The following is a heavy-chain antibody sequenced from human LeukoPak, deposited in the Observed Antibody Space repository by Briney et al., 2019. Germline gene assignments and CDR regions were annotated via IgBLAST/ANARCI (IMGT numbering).Heavy chain of an antibody. CDR1: GDTFSTYA. V-gene: IGHV1-69*15. J-gene: IGHJ4*01. D-gene: IGHD3-22*01. Sequence: SVKVSCKASGDTFSTYAISWVRLAPGQGLKWMGRIIPISGTAEYAEKFQGRVTITADESTSTAYMELSSLRSEDTAVYYCVTKTHYFDNSGYPFDYWGQGTLVTVSS. CDR3: VTKTHYFDNSGYPFDY. CDR2: IIPISGTA.